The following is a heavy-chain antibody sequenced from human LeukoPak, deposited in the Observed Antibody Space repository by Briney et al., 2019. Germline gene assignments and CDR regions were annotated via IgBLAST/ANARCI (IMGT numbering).Heavy chain of an antibody. CDR1: GFTFSSYS. CDR3: ARDRGGYYDILTGYLNYFDY. V-gene: IGHV3-21*01. D-gene: IGHD3-9*01. J-gene: IGHJ4*02. Sequence: PGGSLRLSCAASGFTFSSYSMNWVRQAPGKGLEWGSSISSSSSYIYYADSVKGRFTISRDNAKNSLYLQMNSLRAEDTAVYYCARDRGGYYDILTGYLNYFDYWGQGTLVTVSS. CDR2: ISSSSSYI.